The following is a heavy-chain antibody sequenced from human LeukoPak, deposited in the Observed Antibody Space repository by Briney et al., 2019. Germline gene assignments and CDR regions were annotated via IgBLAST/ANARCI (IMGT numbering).Heavy chain of an antibody. CDR2: ITNSRNYI. Sequence: PGGSLRLSCAASGFTFSSYAMSWVRQAPGKGLEWVSSITNSRNYIHYADSVKGRFTISRDNAENSLHLQMNSLRAEDTAIYYCVRDLGQQVSSYWFFDLWGRGTLVTVSS. CDR1: GFTFSSYA. V-gene: IGHV3-21*06. CDR3: VRDLGQQVSSYWFFDL. D-gene: IGHD6-13*01. J-gene: IGHJ2*01.